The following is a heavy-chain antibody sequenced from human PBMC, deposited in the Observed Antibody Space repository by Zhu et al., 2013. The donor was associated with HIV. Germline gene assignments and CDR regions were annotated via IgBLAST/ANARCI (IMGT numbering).Heavy chain of an antibody. CDR3: ARSPGYSSSFQALPGDAFDI. D-gene: IGHD6-13*01. J-gene: IGHJ3*02. V-gene: IGHV3-48*03. CDR1: GFTFSSYE. CDR2: ISSSGSTI. Sequence: EVQLVESGGGLVQPGGSLRLSCAASGFTFSSYEMNWVRQAPGKGLEWVSYISSSGSTIYYADSVKGRFTISRDNAKNSLYLQMNSLRAEDTAVYYCARSPGYSSSFQALPGDAFDIWGPGTMVTVSS.